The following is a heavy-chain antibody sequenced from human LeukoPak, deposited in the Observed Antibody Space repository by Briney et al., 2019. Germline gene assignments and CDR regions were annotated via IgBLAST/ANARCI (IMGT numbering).Heavy chain of an antibody. CDR1: GYTLTELS. CDR3: ATDPEPYCSSTSCSYTDY. V-gene: IGHV1-24*01. J-gene: IGHJ4*02. CDR2: FDPEDGET. D-gene: IGHD2-2*01. Sequence: ASVKVSCKVSGYTLTELSMHWVRQAPGKGLEWMGGFDPEDGETIYAQKFQGRVTMTEDTSTDTAYMGLSSLRSEDTAVYYCATDPEPYCSSTSCSYTDYWGQGTLVTVSS.